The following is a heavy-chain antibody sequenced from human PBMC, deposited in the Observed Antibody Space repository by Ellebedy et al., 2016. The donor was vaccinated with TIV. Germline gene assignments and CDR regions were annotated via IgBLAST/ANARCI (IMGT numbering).Heavy chain of an antibody. CDR1: GGSISSSSYY. J-gene: IGHJ1*01. Sequence: MPGGSLRLSCTVSGGSISSSSYYWGWIRQPPGKGLEWIGSIYYSGSTYYNPSLKSRVTISVDTSKNQFSLKLSSVTAADTAVYSCARVAYGDYEFFQHWGQGTLVTVSS. D-gene: IGHD4-17*01. V-gene: IGHV4-39*07. CDR3: ARVAYGDYEFFQH. CDR2: IYYSGST.